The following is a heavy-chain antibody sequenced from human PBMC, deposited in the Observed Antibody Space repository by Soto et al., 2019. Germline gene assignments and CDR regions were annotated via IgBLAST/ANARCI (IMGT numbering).Heavy chain of an antibody. CDR3: ARLWGWFGDY. D-gene: IGHD3-10*01. J-gene: IGHJ4*02. Sequence: QVQLQESGPGLVKPSETLSLTCTVSGGSISSYYWSWIRQPPGKGLEWIGYIYYSGSTNYNPSLNSRAPIPXDTSKNQFSLKLSSVTAADTAVYYCARLWGWFGDYWGQGTLVTVSS. CDR1: GGSISSYY. CDR2: IYYSGST. V-gene: IGHV4-59*08.